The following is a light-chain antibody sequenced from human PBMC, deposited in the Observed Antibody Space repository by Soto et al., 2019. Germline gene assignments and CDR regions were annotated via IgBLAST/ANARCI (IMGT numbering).Light chain of an antibody. J-gene: IGLJ2*01. V-gene: IGLV2-14*01. CDR2: DVS. CDR1: SSDVGGYNY. Sequence: QSALTQPASVSGSPGQSITISCTGTSSDVGGYNYVSWYQQHPGKAPKFMIYDVSNRPSGVSDRFSGSKSGNTASLTISGLQAEDDADYYCSSSTTGSTPVVFGGGTKLTVL. CDR3: SSSTTGSTPVV.